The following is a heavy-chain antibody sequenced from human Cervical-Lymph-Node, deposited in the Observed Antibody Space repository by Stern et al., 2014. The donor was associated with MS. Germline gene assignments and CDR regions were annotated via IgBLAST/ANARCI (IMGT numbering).Heavy chain of an antibody. J-gene: IGHJ6*02. V-gene: IGHV1-69*06. Sequence: VQLVQSGAEVKKPGSSVKVSCKASGDSLSNYGFSWVRQAPGQGLEWLGGLIPLFGTANYAQKFKGRVTLTADNSTSTVYMELSSLTSEDTAVYFCARDSDYENSYAMDVWGQGTTVTVSS. CDR3: ARDSDYENSYAMDV. D-gene: IGHD5-12*01. CDR1: GDSLSNYG. CDR2: LIPLFGTA.